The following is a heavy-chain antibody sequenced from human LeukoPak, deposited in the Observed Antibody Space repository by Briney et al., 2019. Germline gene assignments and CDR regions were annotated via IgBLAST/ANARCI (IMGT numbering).Heavy chain of an antibody. Sequence: GGSLRLSCAASGFTFSGYGMHWVRLAPGKGLEWVADIWFDGKNEHFAASVKGRFTISRDNSKKTMYLQINSLRAEDTAVYYCARDRHCVNGLCHNSPGMGVWGRGTTVTVSS. CDR1: GFTFSGYG. CDR2: IWFDGKNE. D-gene: IGHD2-8*01. V-gene: IGHV3-33*01. J-gene: IGHJ6*02. CDR3: ARDRHCVNGLCHNSPGMGV.